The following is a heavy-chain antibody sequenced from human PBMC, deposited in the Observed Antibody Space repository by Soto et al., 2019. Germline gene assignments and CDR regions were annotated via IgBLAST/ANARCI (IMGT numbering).Heavy chain of an antibody. CDR1: GFSLSTSGVG. CDR2: IYWNDDK. Sequence: QITLKESGPTLVKPTQTLTLTCTFSGFSLSTSGVGVGWIRQPPGKSLEWLGLIYWNDDKRYSTSLKSRLTIPQATYKNLVVLTMRNMDPVDTATYYCAHSGPYYYGMDVWGQGTTVTVSS. CDR3: AHSGPYYYGMDV. V-gene: IGHV2-5*01. J-gene: IGHJ6*02.